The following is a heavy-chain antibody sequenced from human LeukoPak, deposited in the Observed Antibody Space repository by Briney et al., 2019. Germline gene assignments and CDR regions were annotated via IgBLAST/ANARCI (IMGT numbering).Heavy chain of an antibody. CDR2: ISADGGDT. D-gene: IGHD1-26*01. Sequence: SGGSLRLSCAASGFTFSSYALSWVRQAPGKGLEWVSAISADGGDTYYADSVKGRFTISRDNSKNTLDLHMSSLRAEDTAIYYCANWQSGSRVFFDYWGQGTLVTVSS. CDR3: ANWQSGSRVFFDY. V-gene: IGHV3-23*01. CDR1: GFTFSSYA. J-gene: IGHJ4*02.